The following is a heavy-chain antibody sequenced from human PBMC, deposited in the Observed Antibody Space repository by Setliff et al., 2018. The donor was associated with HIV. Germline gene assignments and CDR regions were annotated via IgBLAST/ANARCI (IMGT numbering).Heavy chain of an antibody. V-gene: IGHV4-38-2*02. CDR3: ARDQSDWFY. CDR1: GYSISSGYY. D-gene: IGHD3-3*01. CDR2: SYQSGTT. J-gene: IGHJ4*02. Sequence: SETLSLTCAVSGYSISSGYYWGWVRQPPGKGLEWIGSSYQSGTTYYNPSLKSRVTISVDTSKSQFSLKLNSVTAADTAVYYCARDQSDWFYWGQGTLVTVSS.